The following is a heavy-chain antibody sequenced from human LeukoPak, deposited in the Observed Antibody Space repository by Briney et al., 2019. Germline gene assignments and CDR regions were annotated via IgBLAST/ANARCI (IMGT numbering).Heavy chain of an antibody. V-gene: IGHV3-30-3*01. CDR1: GFTFSSYA. J-gene: IGHJ4*02. Sequence: GGSLRLSCAASGFTFSSYAMHWVRQAPGKGLEWVAVVISYDGSKKCYADSVKGRFTISRDNSKNTLYLQMNSLRAEDTAVYYCARDSTDGVIPRELHPPFDYWGQGTLVTVST. D-gene: IGHD1-26*01. CDR3: ARDSTDGVIPRELHPPFDY. CDR2: VISYDGSKK.